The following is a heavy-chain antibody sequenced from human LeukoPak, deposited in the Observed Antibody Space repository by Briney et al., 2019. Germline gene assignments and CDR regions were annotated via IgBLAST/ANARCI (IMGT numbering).Heavy chain of an antibody. J-gene: IGHJ4*02. CDR1: GFTFRSYW. D-gene: IGHD4-17*01. CDR3: ARAGDPSDY. CDR2: INSDGSST. Sequence: GGSLRLSCAASGFTFRSYWMHWVRQAPGKGRVWVSRINSDGSSTSYADSAKGRFTISTDNAKNTLYLQMNSLRAEDTAVYYCARAGDPSDYWGQGTLVTVSS. V-gene: IGHV3-74*01.